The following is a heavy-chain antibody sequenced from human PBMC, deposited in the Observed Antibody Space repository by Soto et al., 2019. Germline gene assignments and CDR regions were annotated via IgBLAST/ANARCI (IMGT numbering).Heavy chain of an antibody. CDR1: GFTFSSYG. CDR3: ARDRTIFGVDNYYSYMDV. V-gene: IGHV3-33*01. CDR2: IWYDGSNK. J-gene: IGHJ6*03. Sequence: GGSLRLSCAASGFTFSSYGMHWVRQAPGKGLEWVAVIWYDGSNKYYADSVKGRFTISRDNSKNTLYLQMNSLRAEDTAVYYCARDRTIFGVDNYYSYMDVWGKGTTVTVSS. D-gene: IGHD3-3*01.